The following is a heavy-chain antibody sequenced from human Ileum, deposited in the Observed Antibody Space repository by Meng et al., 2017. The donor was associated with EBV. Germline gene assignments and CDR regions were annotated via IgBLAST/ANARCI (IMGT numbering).Heavy chain of an antibody. CDR2: IHHTEST. CDR3: ARESYSDSSGYYSLDY. Sequence: QVRPREVVPWLVEPSGSRPLTCAVSGGSISSSNWWSWVRQAPGKGLEWIGEIHHTESTNYNPSLKSRVTISVDKSKNQFSLKLSSVTAADTAVYYCARESYSDSSGYYSLDYWGQGSLVTVSS. V-gene: IGHV4-4*02. CDR1: GGSISSSNW. D-gene: IGHD3-22*01. J-gene: IGHJ4*02.